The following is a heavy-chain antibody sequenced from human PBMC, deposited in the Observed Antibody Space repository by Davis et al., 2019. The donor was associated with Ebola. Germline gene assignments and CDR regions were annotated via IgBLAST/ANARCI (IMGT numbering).Heavy chain of an antibody. J-gene: IGHJ4*02. V-gene: IGHV4-34*01. CDR1: GGSFSGYY. D-gene: IGHD6-6*01. Sequence: SETLSLTCTVSGGSFSGYYWSWIRQPPGKGLEWIGEINHSGSTNYNPSLKSRVTISVDTSKNQFSLKLSSVTAADTAVYYCAMRSIAARPMDYWGQGTLVTVSS. CDR3: AMRSIAARPMDY. CDR2: INHSGST.